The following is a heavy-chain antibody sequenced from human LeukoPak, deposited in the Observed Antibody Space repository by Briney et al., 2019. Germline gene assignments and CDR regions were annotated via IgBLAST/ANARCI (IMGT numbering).Heavy chain of an antibody. CDR1: GFTFSSYG. CDR2: IRYDGSNK. J-gene: IGHJ4*02. V-gene: IGHV3-30*02. CDR3: AKDQGYYDSSGRPHY. Sequence: HPGGSLRLSCAASGFTFSSYGMHWVRQAPGKGLEWVAFIRYDGSNKYYADSVKGRFTISRDNSKNTLYLQMNSLRAEDTAVYYCAKDQGYYDSSGRPHYWGQGTLVTVSS. D-gene: IGHD3-22*01.